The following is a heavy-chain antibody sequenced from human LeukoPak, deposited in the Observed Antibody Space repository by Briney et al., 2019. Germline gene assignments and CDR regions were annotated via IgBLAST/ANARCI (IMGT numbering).Heavy chain of an antibody. D-gene: IGHD3-10*01. CDR2: ISSSSSYI. CDR3: ARGDYGSGSYYGGGSYYYYYMDV. J-gene: IGHJ6*03. CDR1: GFTFSSYS. Sequence: GGSLRLSCAASGFTFSSYSMNWVRQAPGKGLEWVSSISSSSSYIYYADSVKGRFTISRDNAKNSLYLQMNSLRAEDTAVYYCARGDYGSGSYYGGGSYYYYYMDVWGKGTTVTISS. V-gene: IGHV3-21*04.